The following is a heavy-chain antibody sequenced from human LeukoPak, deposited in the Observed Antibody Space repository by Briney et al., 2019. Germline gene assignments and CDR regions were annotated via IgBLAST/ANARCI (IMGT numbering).Heavy chain of an antibody. J-gene: IGHJ6*03. Sequence: GGSLRLSCAASGFTFSDYGINWVRQAPGKGLEWVSYISSRSSGMYYADSVKGRFTISRDNAKNSLYLKMKSLRAEDTAVSYCARESIPISGMVYYYMYVWGKGTTVTVSS. CDR2: ISSRSSGM. CDR3: ARESIPISGMVYYYMYV. CDR1: GFTFSDYG. D-gene: IGHD3-3*01. V-gene: IGHV3-48*04.